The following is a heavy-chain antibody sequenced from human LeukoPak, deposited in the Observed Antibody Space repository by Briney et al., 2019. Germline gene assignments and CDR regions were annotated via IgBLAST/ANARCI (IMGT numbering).Heavy chain of an antibody. V-gene: IGHV3-23*01. D-gene: IGHD2-2*02. J-gene: IGHJ4*02. CDR2: ISGSGGTT. CDR1: GFTFSSYD. Sequence: GGTLRLSCAASGFTFSSYDMSWVRQAPGKGLEWVSTISGSGGTTNFADSVKGRFTISRENSKNTLYLQMNSLRAADTAKYYCAKASRRHCGTTICYTLDYWGQGTLVTVSS. CDR3: AKASRRHCGTTICYTLDY.